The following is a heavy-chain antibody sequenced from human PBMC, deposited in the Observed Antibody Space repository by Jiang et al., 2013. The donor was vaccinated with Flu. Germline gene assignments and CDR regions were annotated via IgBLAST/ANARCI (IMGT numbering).Heavy chain of an antibody. CDR3: ARVRLSSSGWFTNPFDV. V-gene: IGHV6-1*01. CDR2: ILQIRLGT. Sequence: QTFSLTCVISGDSVSSNSAAWNWIRQSPSRGLSGWKDILQIRLGTDYALSMRSRIVIDPDTAENRFSLHLYSVTPDDTAIYYCARVRLSSSGWFTNPFDVWGQGTVVTVSS. J-gene: IGHJ3*01. D-gene: IGHD6-19*01. CDR1: GDSVSSNSAA.